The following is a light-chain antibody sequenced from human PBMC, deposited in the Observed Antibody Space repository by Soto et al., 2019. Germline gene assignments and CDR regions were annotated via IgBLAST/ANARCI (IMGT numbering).Light chain of an antibody. J-gene: IGKJ3*01. Sequence: DIQMTQSPSTLSASVGDRVTITCRASQSINSWLAWYQQKPGKAPKLLIYDASNLESGVPSRFSGSGSGTEFTLTISSLQPDDFATYYCQQYNSYPFTFGPGTKVDVK. CDR1: QSINSW. CDR2: DAS. V-gene: IGKV1-5*01. CDR3: QQYNSYPFT.